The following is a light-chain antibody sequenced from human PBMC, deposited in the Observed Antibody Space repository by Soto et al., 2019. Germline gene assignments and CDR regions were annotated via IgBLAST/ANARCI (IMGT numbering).Light chain of an antibody. Sequence: EIVMTQSPATLSVSPGERATLSRRASQSVSSNLAWYQQKPGQAPRLLIYGASSRATGIPDRFSGSGSGTDFTLTISRLEPEDFAVYHCQQYDNSPITFGQGTRLEIK. CDR3: QQYDNSPIT. CDR2: GAS. J-gene: IGKJ5*01. CDR1: QSVSSN. V-gene: IGKV3D-15*01.